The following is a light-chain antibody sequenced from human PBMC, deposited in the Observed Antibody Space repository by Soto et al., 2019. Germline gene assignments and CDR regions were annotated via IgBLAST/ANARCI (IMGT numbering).Light chain of an antibody. CDR3: HQYDNAPQT. V-gene: IGKV1-9*01. Sequence: DVQLTQSPSFLSASVGDRVSITCRASQDISTYLAWYQQKPGKAPKLLIYAASTLQTGVPSRFSGSGSGTDFSLTISRLEPEDFAVYYCHQYDNAPQTYGQGTKVDIK. CDR2: AAS. J-gene: IGKJ2*01. CDR1: QDISTY.